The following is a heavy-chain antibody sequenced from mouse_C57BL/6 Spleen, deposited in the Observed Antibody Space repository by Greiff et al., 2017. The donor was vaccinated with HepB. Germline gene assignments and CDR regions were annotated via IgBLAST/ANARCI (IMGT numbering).Heavy chain of an antibody. Sequence: QVQLQQPGAELVMPGASVKLSCKASGYTFTSYWMHWVKQRPGQGLEWIGEIDPSDSYTNYNQKFKGKSTLTVDKSSSTAYMQRSSLTSEDSAVYYCARQIELGRFDYWGQGTTLTVSS. CDR1: GYTFTSYW. V-gene: IGHV1-69*01. CDR3: ARQIELGRFDY. D-gene: IGHD4-1*01. J-gene: IGHJ2*01. CDR2: IDPSDSYT.